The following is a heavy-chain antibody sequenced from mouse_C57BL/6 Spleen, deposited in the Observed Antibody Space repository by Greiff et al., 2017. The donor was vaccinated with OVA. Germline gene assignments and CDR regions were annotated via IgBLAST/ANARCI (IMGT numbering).Heavy chain of an antibody. Sequence: EVKLVESGPGLAKPSQTLSLTCSVTGYSITSDYWNWIRKFPGNTLEYMGYISYSGSTYYNPSLKSRISITRDTSKNQYYLQLNSVTTEDTATYYCARYRITTEGDFDYWGQGTTLTVSS. CDR2: ISYSGST. V-gene: IGHV3-8*01. D-gene: IGHD1-1*01. CDR3: ARYRITTEGDFDY. CDR1: GYSITSDY. J-gene: IGHJ2*01.